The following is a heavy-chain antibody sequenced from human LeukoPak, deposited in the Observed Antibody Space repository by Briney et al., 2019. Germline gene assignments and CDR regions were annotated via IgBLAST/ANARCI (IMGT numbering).Heavy chain of an antibody. D-gene: IGHD2-21*02. CDR3: TSAYCGGDCYWADY. Sequence: GGSLGLSCTASGFTFGDYAMSWFRQAPGKGLEWVGFIRSKAYGGTTEYAASVKGRFTISRDDSKSIAYLQMNSLKTEDTAVYYCTSAYCGGDCYWADYWGQGTLVTVSS. J-gene: IGHJ4*02. CDR1: GFTFGDYA. CDR2: IRSKAYGGTT. V-gene: IGHV3-49*03.